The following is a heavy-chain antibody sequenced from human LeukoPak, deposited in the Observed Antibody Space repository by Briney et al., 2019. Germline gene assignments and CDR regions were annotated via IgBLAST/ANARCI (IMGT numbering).Heavy chain of an antibody. CDR2: ISGSGGST. J-gene: IGHJ4*02. CDR1: GFTFSSYA. D-gene: IGHD3-22*01. Sequence: GGSLRLSCAASGFTFSSYAMSWVRQAPGKGLEWVSAISGSGGSTYYADSVKGRFTISRDNSKNTLYLQMNSLRAEDTAVYYCAKANDYYDSSGYDYWGRGTLVTVSS. V-gene: IGHV3-23*01. CDR3: AKANDYYDSSGYDY.